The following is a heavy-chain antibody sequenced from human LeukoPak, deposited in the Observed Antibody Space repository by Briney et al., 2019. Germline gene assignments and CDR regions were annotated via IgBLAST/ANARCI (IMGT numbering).Heavy chain of an antibody. CDR1: GGSVSSSSYY. CDR2: IYYSGST. CDR3: ARDSWDSGNFRWFDP. D-gene: IGHD3-10*01. J-gene: IGHJ5*02. V-gene: IGHV4-39*07. Sequence: PSETLSLTCTVSGGSVSSSSYYWGWIRQPPGKGLECIGNIYYSGSTYYNPSLKSRVTISLDKSKNQFSLKLNSVTAADMAVYYCARDSWDSGNFRWFDPWGQGTLVTISS.